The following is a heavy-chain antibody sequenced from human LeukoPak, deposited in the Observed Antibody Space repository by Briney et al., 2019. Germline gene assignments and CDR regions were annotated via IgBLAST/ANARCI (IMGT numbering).Heavy chain of an antibody. CDR2: LRSDGNNK. CDR3: AKDHDWSFDY. Sequence: PGRSLRLSCAASGFTFSSNGMHWVRPAPGKGPEWVAMLRSDGNNKYYAESVKGRFTISRDISKNTLYLQMSGLSSEDTAVYYCAKDHDWSFDYWGQGTLVTVSS. J-gene: IGHJ4*02. CDR1: GFTFSSNG. V-gene: IGHV3-30*02. D-gene: IGHD3-3*01.